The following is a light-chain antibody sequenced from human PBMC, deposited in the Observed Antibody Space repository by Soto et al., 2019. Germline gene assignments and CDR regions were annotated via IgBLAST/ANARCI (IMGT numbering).Light chain of an antibody. CDR3: QQYGSSPVT. CDR2: GAS. CDR1: QSVSSSY. Sequence: EIVLTQSPGTLSLSPGERATLSCRASQSVSSSYLARYQQKPGQAPRLLIYGASSRATAIPDRFSGSGSGTDFTLTISRLEPEDFAVYYCQQYGSSPVTFGPGTKVDIK. V-gene: IGKV3-20*01. J-gene: IGKJ3*01.